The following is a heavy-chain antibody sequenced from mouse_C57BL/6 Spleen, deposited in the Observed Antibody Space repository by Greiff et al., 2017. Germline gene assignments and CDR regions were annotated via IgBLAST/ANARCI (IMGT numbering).Heavy chain of an antibody. Sequence: EVKLEESGGGLVQPGGSMKLSCVASGFTFSNYWMNWVRQSPEKGLEWVAQIRLKSDNYATHYAESVKGRFTISRDDSKSSVYLQMNNLRAEDTGIYYCTLYSSCGFDYWGQGTTLTVSS. CDR3: TLYSSCGFDY. CDR1: GFTFSNYW. J-gene: IGHJ2*01. D-gene: IGHD1-1*01. V-gene: IGHV6-3*01. CDR2: IRLKSDNYAT.